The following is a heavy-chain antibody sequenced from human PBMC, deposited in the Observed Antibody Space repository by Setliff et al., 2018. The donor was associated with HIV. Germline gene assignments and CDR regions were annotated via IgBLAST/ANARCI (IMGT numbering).Heavy chain of an antibody. CDR2: SYHSWSP. CDR1: GGSISSGGYS. J-gene: IGHJ3*02. V-gene: IGHV4-31*11. Sequence: PSETLSLTCAVSGGSISSGGYSWSWIRQPPGKGLEWIGYSYHSWSPSYNPSLKSRTTISVDTSKNEFSLKLSSLTAADTAVYYCARVFPPTRGATTNTPPRVFDIWGQGTMVTVSS. D-gene: IGHD1-1*01. CDR3: ARVFPPTRGATTNTPPRVFDI.